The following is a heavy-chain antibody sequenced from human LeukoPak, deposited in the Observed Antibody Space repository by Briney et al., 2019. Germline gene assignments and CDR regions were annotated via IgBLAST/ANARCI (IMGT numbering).Heavy chain of an antibody. Sequence: MTGESLKISCEGSGYSFTNYWIGWVRQMPGKGLQWMGIIYPGDSETKYSPSFQGQVILSADKSISTAYLQLSSLKASDTAIYYCASRSIGVFDSWGQGTLVTVSS. V-gene: IGHV5-51*01. CDR1: GYSFTNYW. CDR2: IYPGDSET. J-gene: IGHJ5*01. CDR3: ASRSIGVFDS. D-gene: IGHD3-22*01.